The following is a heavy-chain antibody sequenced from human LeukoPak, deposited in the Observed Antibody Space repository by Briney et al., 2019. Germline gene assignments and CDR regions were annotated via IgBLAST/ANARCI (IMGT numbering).Heavy chain of an antibody. CDR1: GGSISSSSYY. CDR3: ARSLDTAMASYDY. Sequence: PSETLSLTCTVSGGSISSSSYYWGWIRQPPGKGLEWIGSIYYSGSTYYNPSLKSRVTISVDTSKNQFSLKLSSVTAADTAVYYCARSLDTAMASYDYWGQGTLVTVSS. J-gene: IGHJ4*02. CDR2: IYYSGST. V-gene: IGHV4-39*07. D-gene: IGHD5-18*01.